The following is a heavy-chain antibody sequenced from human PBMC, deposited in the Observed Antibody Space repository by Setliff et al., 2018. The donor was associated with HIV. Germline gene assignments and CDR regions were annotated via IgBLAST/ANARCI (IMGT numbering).Heavy chain of an antibody. J-gene: IGHJ5*02. Sequence: SETLSLTCAVSGYSISSGYYWGWIRQPPGKGLEWIGSIYHSGSTYYNPSLKSRVTISLDTAKNQFSLKLSSVTAADTAVYYCARDIQAAGTGWFDPWGQGTLVTVSS. CDR3: ARDIQAAGTGWFDP. CDR2: IYHSGST. V-gene: IGHV4-38-2*02. CDR1: GYSISSGYY. D-gene: IGHD6-13*01.